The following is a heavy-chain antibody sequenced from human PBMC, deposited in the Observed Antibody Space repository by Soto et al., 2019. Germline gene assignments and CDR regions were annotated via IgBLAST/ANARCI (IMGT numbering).Heavy chain of an antibody. D-gene: IGHD3-22*01. Sequence: EVQLVESGGGLVQPGRSLRLSCAASGFTFDDYAMHWVRQAPGKGLEWVSGISWNSGSIGYADSVKGRFTISRDNAKNALYLQMNSLRAEDTALYYCAGYYYESSGYYMGIDAFDIWGQGTMVTVSS. V-gene: IGHV3-9*01. J-gene: IGHJ3*02. CDR3: AGYYYESSGYYMGIDAFDI. CDR2: ISWNSGSI. CDR1: GFTFDDYA.